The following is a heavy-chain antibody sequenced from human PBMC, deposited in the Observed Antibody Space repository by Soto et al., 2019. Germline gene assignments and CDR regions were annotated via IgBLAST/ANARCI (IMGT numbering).Heavy chain of an antibody. J-gene: IGHJ2*01. V-gene: IGHV6-1*01. CDR1: GDTVSSNSAA. CDR3: ARGPRCAERMDPYWYVDL. CDR2: TYYRSKWYN. Sequence: QSQTLSLTSAISGDTVSSNSAAWNWIRQSPSRGLEWLGRTYYRSKWYNDYAVSVKSRITINPDTSKNQFSLQLNSVTPEDTAVYYCARGPRCAERMDPYWYVDLWGRGTLVTVSS. D-gene: IGHD2-15*01.